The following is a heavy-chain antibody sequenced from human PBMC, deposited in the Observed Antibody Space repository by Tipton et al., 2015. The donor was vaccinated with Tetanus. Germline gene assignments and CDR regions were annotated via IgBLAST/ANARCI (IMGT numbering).Heavy chain of an antibody. V-gene: IGHV4-30-4*08. J-gene: IGHJ6*02. Sequence: TLSLTCTVSGGSMNIRTFYWGWIRQSPGKGLESIGYIYYSGSTYYNPSLKSRVTISVDTSKNQFSLRLSSVTAADTAVYYCARDHGITWGGMGYYYGMDVWGQGTTVTVSS. CDR1: GGSMNIRTFY. CDR2: IYYSGST. D-gene: IGHD3-16*01. CDR3: ARDHGITWGGMGYYYGMDV.